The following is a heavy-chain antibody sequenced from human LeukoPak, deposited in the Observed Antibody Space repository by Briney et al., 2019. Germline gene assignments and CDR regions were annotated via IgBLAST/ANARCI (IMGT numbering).Heavy chain of an antibody. CDR2: INHSGST. CDR1: DGSFSGYY. J-gene: IGHJ4*02. Sequence: SETLSLTCAVYDGSFSGYYWSWIRQPPGKGLEWIGEINHSGSTNYNPSLKSRVTISVDTSKNQFSLKLSSVTAADTAVYYCARRPNTPYYYGSGSSYYFDYWGQGTLVTVSS. V-gene: IGHV4-34*01. D-gene: IGHD3-10*01. CDR3: ARRPNTPYYYGSGSSYYFDY.